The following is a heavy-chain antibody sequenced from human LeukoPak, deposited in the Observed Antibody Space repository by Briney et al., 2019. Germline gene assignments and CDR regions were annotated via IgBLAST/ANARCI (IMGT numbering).Heavy chain of an antibody. D-gene: IGHD2-15*01. CDR3: ARGHMSGRYAFDI. Sequence: PGGSLRLSCAASGFTFNSYSMNWVRQAPGKGLEWVSYISSSSTIYYADSVKGRFTISRDNAKNSLYLQMNSLRAEDTAVYYCARGHMSGRYAFDIWGQGTMVTVSS. CDR2: ISSSSTI. CDR1: GFTFNSYS. V-gene: IGHV3-48*01. J-gene: IGHJ3*02.